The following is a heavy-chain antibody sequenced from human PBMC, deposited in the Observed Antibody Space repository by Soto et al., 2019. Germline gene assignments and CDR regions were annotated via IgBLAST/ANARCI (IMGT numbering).Heavy chain of an antibody. Sequence: EVQLLESGGGLVQPGGSLRLSCAAAGLTFSIYAMSWVRQAPGKGLEWVSAISGSGGSTYYADSVKGRFTISRDNPKNTVDLQMNSLRADDTAVYYCAKATRGGAATLIRDYWGQGTLVTVSS. CDR1: GLTFSIYA. CDR2: ISGSGGST. D-gene: IGHD6-13*01. V-gene: IGHV3-23*01. J-gene: IGHJ4*02. CDR3: AKATRGGAATLIRDY.